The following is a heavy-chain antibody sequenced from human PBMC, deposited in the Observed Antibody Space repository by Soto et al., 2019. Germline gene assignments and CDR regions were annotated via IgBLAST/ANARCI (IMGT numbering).Heavy chain of an antibody. D-gene: IGHD6-6*01. CDR2: IYHSGST. V-gene: IGHV4-4*02. CDR3: ASQDYSSSTDASFIVNGDFDL. J-gene: IGHJ2*01. Sequence: QMQLQESGPGLVKPSGTLSLTCGVSGGSISSSKWWTWVRQPPGKGPEWIGEIYHSGSTNYNPSRTSRVTISLDKTNNQFSLTLTSVTAADTAVYYCASQDYSSSTDASFIVNGDFDLWGRGILVTVSS. CDR1: GGSISSSKW.